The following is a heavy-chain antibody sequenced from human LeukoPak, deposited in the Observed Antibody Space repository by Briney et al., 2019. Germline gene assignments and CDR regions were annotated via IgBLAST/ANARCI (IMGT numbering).Heavy chain of an antibody. CDR2: IWSDGSDK. V-gene: IGHV3-33*01. Sequence: GGSLRLSCAASGLPFSSSGMHWVRQAPGKGLEWVAMIWSDGSDKYFADSVEGRFTISRDNSENTLYLQMDSLRVEDTAVYYCARDKGTRSMDNWGQGTLVTVSS. J-gene: IGHJ4*02. D-gene: IGHD1-14*01. CDR3: ARDKGTRSMDN. CDR1: GLPFSSSG.